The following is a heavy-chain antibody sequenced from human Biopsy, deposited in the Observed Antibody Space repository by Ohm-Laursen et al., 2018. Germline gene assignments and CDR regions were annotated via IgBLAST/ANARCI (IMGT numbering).Heavy chain of an antibody. CDR2: VNPVAEAT. D-gene: IGHD2-21*01. CDR3: ARESPLRLGVCGAIRCFKEVFGMDV. V-gene: IGHV1-46*01. CDR1: GYNFGNYY. Sequence: EASVKVSCKASGYNFGNYYINWVRKVPGQGLEWLGVVNPVAEATMYAQKFHDRITLTRDASTNTVYMDLSSLTSEDTAVYYCARESPLRLGVCGAIRCFKEVFGMDVWGQGTTVIVSS. J-gene: IGHJ6*02.